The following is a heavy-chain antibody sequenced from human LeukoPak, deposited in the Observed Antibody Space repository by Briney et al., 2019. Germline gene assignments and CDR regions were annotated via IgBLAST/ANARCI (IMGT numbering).Heavy chain of an antibody. V-gene: IGHV4-59*01. Sequence: SETLSLTCTVSGGSISNYYWSWIRQPPGKGLEWIGYIYYSETTNYNPSLKSRVTISEDTSKNQFSLKLSSVTAADTAVYYCARAYYYDSSGYSLGGFDPWGQGILVTVSS. CDR3: ARAYYYDSSGYSLGGFDP. D-gene: IGHD3-22*01. J-gene: IGHJ5*02. CDR1: GGSISNYY. CDR2: IYYSETT.